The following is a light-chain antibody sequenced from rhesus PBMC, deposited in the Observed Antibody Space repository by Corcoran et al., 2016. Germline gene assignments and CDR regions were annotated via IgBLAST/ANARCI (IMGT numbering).Light chain of an antibody. CDR1: QSLLHSNGNTY. V-gene: IGKV2S2*01. Sequence: DVVMTQTPLSLPVTPGEPASISCRSSQSLLHSNGNTYLDWYLQNPAQSPRLLLYKGTNRESGVPERVRGSGSGTDFTMKISRVEPEDVGVYYCMQSTKDPFTFGPGTKLDIK. CDR2: KGT. CDR3: MQSTKDPFT. J-gene: IGKJ3*01.